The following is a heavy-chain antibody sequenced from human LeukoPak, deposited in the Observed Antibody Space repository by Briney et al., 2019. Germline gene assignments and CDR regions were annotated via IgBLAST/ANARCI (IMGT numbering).Heavy chain of an antibody. Sequence: PGGSLRLSCAASGFTFSSYWMSWVRQAPGKGREWVANIKQDGSEKYYVDSVKGRFTISRDNAKNSLYLQMNSLRAEDTAVYYCARDPYSSGWASYYYYGMDVWGQGTTVTVSS. CDR3: ARDPYSSGWASYYYYGMDV. CDR1: GFTFSSYW. D-gene: IGHD6-19*01. V-gene: IGHV3-7*01. J-gene: IGHJ6*02. CDR2: IKQDGSEK.